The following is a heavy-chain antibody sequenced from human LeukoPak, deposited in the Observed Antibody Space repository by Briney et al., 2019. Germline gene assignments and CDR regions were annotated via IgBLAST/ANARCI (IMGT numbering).Heavy chain of an antibody. V-gene: IGHV3-23*01. CDR3: AKNQLRTSPYAFDI. D-gene: IGHD4-23*01. CDR2: MSGSGGST. CDR1: GVTFSSYA. J-gene: IGHJ3*02. Sequence: PGGSLRLSCAACGVTFSSYAMSWVRQAPGKGLEWVSAMSGSGGSTYYADSVKGRFTISRDNSKNTLYLPMNSLRAEDTAVYYCAKNQLRTSPYAFDIWVQGTMVTVSS.